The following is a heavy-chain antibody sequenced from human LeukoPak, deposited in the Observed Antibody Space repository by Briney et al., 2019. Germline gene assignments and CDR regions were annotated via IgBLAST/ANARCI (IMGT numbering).Heavy chain of an antibody. CDR1: GGSISSSSYY. CDR2: IYYSGTT. V-gene: IGHV4-39*01. J-gene: IGHJ3*02. Sequence: KSSETLSLTCTVSGGSISSSSYYWGWIRQPPGKGLEWIGSIYYSGTTYYNSSLKSRVTISVDTSKNQFSLKLSSVTAADTAVYYCARQPPLVGNAFHIRGQGTMVTVSS. D-gene: IGHD1-26*01. CDR3: ARQPPLVGNAFHI.